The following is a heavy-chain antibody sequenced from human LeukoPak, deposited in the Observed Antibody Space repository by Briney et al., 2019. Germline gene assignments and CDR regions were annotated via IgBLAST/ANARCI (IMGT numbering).Heavy chain of an antibody. CDR1: GFTLSSYT. CDR2: ITSSSTNI. CDR3: VRAADYSEDWFDP. D-gene: IGHD4-11*01. Sequence: GGSLRLSCAASGFTLSSYTMNWVRQAPGRGLEWISTITSSSTNIYYADSVKGRFTISRDNAKNSLYLQMNSLRVADTAVYYRVRAADYSEDWFDPWGQGTLVTVSS. V-gene: IGHV3-21*06. J-gene: IGHJ5*02.